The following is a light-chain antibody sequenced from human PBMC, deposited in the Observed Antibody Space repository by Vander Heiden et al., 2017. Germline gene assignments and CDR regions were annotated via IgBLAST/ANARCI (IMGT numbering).Light chain of an antibody. V-gene: IGKV1-5*03. CDR1: QSVDKW. Sequence: DIQMTQSPSTLSASVGDSVTIACRASQSVDKWLAWYQQKPGKAPKLLIYKASNLHSGVPSRFSGRGSGTDFTLTITGLQPDDFAIYYCQHYKNIGGTFGQGTRV. CDR3: QHYKNIGGT. J-gene: IGKJ1*01. CDR2: KAS.